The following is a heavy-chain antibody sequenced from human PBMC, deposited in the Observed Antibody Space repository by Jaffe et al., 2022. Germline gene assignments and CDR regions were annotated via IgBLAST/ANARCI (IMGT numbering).Heavy chain of an antibody. D-gene: IGHD2-15*01. J-gene: IGHJ4*02. V-gene: IGHV3-30*02. CDR2: IRYDGSNK. Sequence: QVQLVESGGGVVQPGGSLRLSCAASGFTFSSYGMHWVRQAPGKGLEWVAFIRYDGSNKYYADSVKGRFTISRDNSKNTLYLQMNSLRAEDTAVYYCAKDLVVVAEPYYFDYWGQGTLVTVSS. CDR3: AKDLVVVAEPYYFDY. CDR1: GFTFSSYG.